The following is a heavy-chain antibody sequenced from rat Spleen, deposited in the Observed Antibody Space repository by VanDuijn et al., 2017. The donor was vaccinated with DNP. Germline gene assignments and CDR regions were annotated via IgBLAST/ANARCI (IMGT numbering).Heavy chain of an antibody. V-gene: IGHV5-25*01. Sequence: EVQLVESGGGLVQPGRSLKLSCAASGFTFSNYYMAWVRQAPKKGLEWVATISTSGSRAYYPDSVKGRFTISRDDAKSTLYLQMDSLRSEDTATYYCARHQLPVFPYSYFDFWGPGTMVTVSS. J-gene: IGHJ1*01. CDR1: GFTFSNYY. CDR2: ISTSGSRA. D-gene: IGHD1-4*01. CDR3: ARHQLPVFPYSYFDF.